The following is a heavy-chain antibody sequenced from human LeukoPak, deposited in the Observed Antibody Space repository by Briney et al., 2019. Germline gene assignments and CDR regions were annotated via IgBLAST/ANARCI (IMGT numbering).Heavy chain of an antibody. CDR2: IGGSGGST. Sequence: GGSLRLSCAASGFTFSSYAMSWVRQAPGKGLEWVSAIGGSGGSTYYADSVKGRFTISRDNSKNTLYLQMNSLRAEDTAVYYCAKVSDDYVWGSYRPACFDYWGQGTLVTVSS. CDR3: AKVSDDYVWGSYRPACFDY. J-gene: IGHJ4*02. D-gene: IGHD3-16*02. CDR1: GFTFSSYA. V-gene: IGHV3-23*01.